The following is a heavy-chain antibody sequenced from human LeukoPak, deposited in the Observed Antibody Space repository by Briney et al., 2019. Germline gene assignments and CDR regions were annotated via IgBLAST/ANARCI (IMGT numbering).Heavy chain of an antibody. CDR3: ARDLAIAAAPYGMDV. CDR2: INTSGGRT. D-gene: IGHD6-13*01. Sequence: ASVRVSSKASGYTFTMYYLHWVRQAPGQGGEGMGIINTSGGRTNNAQQFQGRVTMTRDTSTSTVYMQLSSLRSEDTAVYYCARDLAIAAAPYGMDVWGQGTTVTVSS. J-gene: IGHJ6*02. V-gene: IGHV1-46*01. CDR1: GYTFTMYY.